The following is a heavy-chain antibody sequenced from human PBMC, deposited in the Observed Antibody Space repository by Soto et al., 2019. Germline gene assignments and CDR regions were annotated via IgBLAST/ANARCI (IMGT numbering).Heavy chain of an antibody. D-gene: IGHD6-13*01. CDR2: ISYDGSNK. V-gene: IGHV3-30-3*01. J-gene: IGHJ4*02. Sequence: LRLSCAASGFTFSSYAMHWVRQAPGKGLEWVAVISYDGSNKYYADSVKGRFTISRDNSKNTLYLQMNSLRAEDTAVYYCARDFISSWYASAYWGQGTLVTVSS. CDR3: ARDFISSWYASAY. CDR1: GFTFSSYA.